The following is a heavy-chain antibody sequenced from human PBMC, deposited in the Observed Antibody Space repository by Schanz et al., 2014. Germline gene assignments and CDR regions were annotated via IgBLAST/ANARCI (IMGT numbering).Heavy chain of an antibody. Sequence: QVHLVQSGAEVKKPGASVKVSCKTSGYTFSSYGITWVRQAPGQGLEWMGWISPYNGNTNYAPKVQGRVTVTTDTSTSTVYMELRSLTSDDTAVYFCARDYFGSGSQYVFDHWGQGILVAVSS. V-gene: IGHV1-18*01. D-gene: IGHD3-10*01. CDR2: ISPYNGNT. J-gene: IGHJ4*02. CDR3: ARDYFGSGSQYVFDH. CDR1: GYTFSSYG.